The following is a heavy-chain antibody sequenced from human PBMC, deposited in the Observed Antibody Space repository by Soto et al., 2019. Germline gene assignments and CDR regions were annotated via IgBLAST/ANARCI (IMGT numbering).Heavy chain of an antibody. CDR2: ISGSGGST. CDR1: GFTFSSYA. CDR3: AKLSGRYFDCSYFDY. J-gene: IGHJ4*02. V-gene: IGHV3-23*01. D-gene: IGHD3-9*01. Sequence: LRLSCAASGFTFSSYAMSWVRQAPGKGLEWVSAISGSGGSTYYADSVKGRFTISRDNSKNTLYLQMNSLRAEDTAVYYCAKLSGRYFDCSYFDYWGQGTLVTVSS.